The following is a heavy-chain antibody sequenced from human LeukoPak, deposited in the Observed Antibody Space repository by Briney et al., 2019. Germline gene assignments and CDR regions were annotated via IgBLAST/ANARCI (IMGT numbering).Heavy chain of an antibody. D-gene: IGHD1-26*01. CDR3: VRIIVGASNWFDS. CDR1: GFSFSTHW. V-gene: IGHV3-74*01. Sequence: GGSLRLSCAASGFSFSTHWMHWVRQAPGKGLVWVSRIHSDGSVTNYADSVKGRFTISRGNAKNTLYLQMNSLRAEDTAVYYCVRIIVGASNWFDSWGQGTLVTVSS. J-gene: IGHJ5*01. CDR2: IHSDGSVT.